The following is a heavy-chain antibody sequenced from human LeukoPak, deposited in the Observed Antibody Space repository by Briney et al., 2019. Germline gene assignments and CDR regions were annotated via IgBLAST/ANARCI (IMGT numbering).Heavy chain of an antibody. CDR2: INHSGST. Sequence: PSETLSLTCAVYGGSFSGYYWSWIRQPPGKGLEWIGEINHSGSTNYNPSLKSRVTISVDTSKNQFSLKLSSVTAADTAVYYCARVRAAAAYYYYYCGMDVWGQGTTVTVSS. D-gene: IGHD6-13*01. V-gene: IGHV4-34*01. CDR1: GGSFSGYY. J-gene: IGHJ6*02. CDR3: ARVRAAAAYYYYYCGMDV.